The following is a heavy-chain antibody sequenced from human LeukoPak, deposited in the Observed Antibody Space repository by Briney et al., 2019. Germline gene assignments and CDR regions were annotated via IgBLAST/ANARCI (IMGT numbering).Heavy chain of an antibody. Sequence: PSQTLSLTCTVSGGSISSGSYYWSWIRQPAGKGLEWIGRIYTSGSTNYNPSLKSRVTISVDTSKNQFSLKLSSVTAADTAVYYCARCYYGSGSCVFDIWGQGTMVTVSS. V-gene: IGHV4-61*02. CDR1: GGSISSGSYY. D-gene: IGHD3-10*01. CDR2: IYTSGST. J-gene: IGHJ3*02. CDR3: ARCYYGSGSCVFDI.